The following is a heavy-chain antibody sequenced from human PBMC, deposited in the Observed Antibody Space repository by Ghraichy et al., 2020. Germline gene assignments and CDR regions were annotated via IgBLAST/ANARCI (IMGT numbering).Heavy chain of an antibody. CDR2: INHSGST. Sequence: SETLSLTCAVYGGSFSGYYWSWIRQPPGKGLEWIGEINHSGSTNYNPSLKSRVTISVDTSKNQFSLKLSSVTAADTAVYYCARRIAAMTSYYYYYGMDVWGQGTTVTVSS. CDR3: ARRIAAMTSYYYYYGMDV. J-gene: IGHJ6*02. V-gene: IGHV4-34*01. CDR1: GGSFSGYY. D-gene: IGHD2-15*01.